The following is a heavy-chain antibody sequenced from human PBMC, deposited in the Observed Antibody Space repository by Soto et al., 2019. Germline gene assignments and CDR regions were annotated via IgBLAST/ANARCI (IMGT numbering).Heavy chain of an antibody. V-gene: IGHV4-4*02. D-gene: IGHD3-10*01. J-gene: IGHJ4*02. CDR3: ARRWGEGRVDY. CDR2: IYHSGNT. Sequence: QVQLQESGPGLVKPSGTLSLTCAVSGGSISSSNWWSWVRQPPGKGLEWIGEIYHSGNTNYNPSLKXRXTXAXXNSRNQFSLKLSSVTAADTAVYYCARRWGEGRVDYWGQGTLVTVSS. CDR1: GGSISSSNW.